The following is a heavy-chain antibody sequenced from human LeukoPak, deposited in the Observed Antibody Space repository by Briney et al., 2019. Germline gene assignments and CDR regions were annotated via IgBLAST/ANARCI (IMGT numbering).Heavy chain of an antibody. CDR3: ARDQGYNWNDGAFDI. CDR2: ISAYNGNT. CDR1: SYTFTSYG. Sequence: EASVKVSCKASSYTFTSYGIRWVRQAPGQGLEWMGWISAYNGNTNHAQKLQGRVTMTTDTSTSTAYMELRSLRSDDTAVYYCARDQGYNWNDGAFDIWGQGTMVTVSS. J-gene: IGHJ3*02. D-gene: IGHD1-20*01. V-gene: IGHV1-18*01.